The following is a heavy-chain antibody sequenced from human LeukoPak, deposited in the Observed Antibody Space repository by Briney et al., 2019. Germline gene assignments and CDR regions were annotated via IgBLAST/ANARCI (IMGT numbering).Heavy chain of an antibody. CDR3: ARVEIAVSLRFDY. CDR1: GGSFSGYY. D-gene: IGHD5-24*01. Sequence: PSETLSLTCAVYGGSFSGYYWSWIRQPPGKGLAWIGEINHSGSTNYNPSLKSRVTISVDTSKNQFSLKLSSVTAADTAVYYCARVEIAVSLRFDYWGQGTLVTVSS. J-gene: IGHJ4*02. V-gene: IGHV4-34*01. CDR2: INHSGST.